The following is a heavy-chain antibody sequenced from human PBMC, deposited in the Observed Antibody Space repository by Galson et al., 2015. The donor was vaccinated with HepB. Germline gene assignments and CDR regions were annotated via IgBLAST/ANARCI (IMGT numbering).Heavy chain of an antibody. Sequence: SVKVSCKASGYTFSRYAMNWVRQAPGQGLEWMGWINTNTGNPTYAQGFTGRFVFSLDTSVSTAYLQISSLKAEDTAVYYCAREVASGVDHGGNHDYYFDYWGQGTLVTVSP. J-gene: IGHJ4*02. CDR3: AREVASGVDHGGNHDYYFDY. D-gene: IGHD4-23*01. CDR2: INTNTGNP. V-gene: IGHV7-4-1*02. CDR1: GYTFSRYA.